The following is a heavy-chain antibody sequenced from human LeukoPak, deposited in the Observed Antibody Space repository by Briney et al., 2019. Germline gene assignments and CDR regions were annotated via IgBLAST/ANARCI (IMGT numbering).Heavy chain of an antibody. CDR3: ARYSSGSCYDY. J-gene: IGHJ4*02. CDR1: GFTFTTYA. V-gene: IGHV3-64*01. D-gene: IGHD6-13*01. Sequence: GGSLRLSCAASGFTFTTYAMHWVRQALGRGLEYVSAISTDGGGTYYANSVKGRFTISRDNSKNTLYLQMGSLRVEDMAVYYCARYSSGSCYDYWGQGTLVTVSS. CDR2: ISTDGGGT.